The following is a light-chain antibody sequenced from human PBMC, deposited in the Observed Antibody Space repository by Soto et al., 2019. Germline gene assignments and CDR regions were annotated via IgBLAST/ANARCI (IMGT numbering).Light chain of an antibody. CDR2: RSD. J-gene: IGLJ2*01. Sequence: QSVLTQPPSASGTPGQRVTISCSGSSSNIGSNHVYWYQQFPGMAPKLLMYRSDQRPTGVPDRFSGSKSGTSASLAISGLRSDDEADYYCSARDDILSGLVFGGGTKVTVL. CDR1: SSNIGSNH. CDR3: SARDDILSGLV. V-gene: IGLV1-47*01.